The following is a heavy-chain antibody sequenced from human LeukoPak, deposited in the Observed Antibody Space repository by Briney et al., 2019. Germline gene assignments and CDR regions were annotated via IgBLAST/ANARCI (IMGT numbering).Heavy chain of an antibody. CDR3: ARVDSSGNGGYAL. J-gene: IGHJ2*01. CDR2: IYSGGSR. D-gene: IGHD3-22*01. CDR1: GFTVSSNY. V-gene: IGHV3-66*01. Sequence: GGSLRLSCAASGFTVSSNYMSWVRQAPGKGLEGGSVIYSGGSRYYADSVKGRFTISRDNSKNTLYLQRNSLRTEDTAMYYCARVDSSGNGGYALSGRGTLVTVSS.